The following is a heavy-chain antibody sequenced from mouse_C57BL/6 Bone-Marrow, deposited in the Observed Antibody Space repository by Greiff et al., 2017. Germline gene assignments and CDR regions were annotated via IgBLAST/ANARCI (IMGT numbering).Heavy chain of an antibody. CDR2: IDPSDSYT. CDR1: GYTFTSYW. J-gene: IGHJ3*01. CDR3: ARKIYYDYEH. D-gene: IGHD2-4*01. Sequence: QVQLQQPGAELVRPGTSVKLSCKASGYTFTSYWMHWVKQRPGQGLEWIGVIDPSDSYTNYNQKFKGKATLTVDTSSSTAYMQLSSLTSEDSAVYYCARKIYYDYEHWGQGTLVTVSA. V-gene: IGHV1-59*01.